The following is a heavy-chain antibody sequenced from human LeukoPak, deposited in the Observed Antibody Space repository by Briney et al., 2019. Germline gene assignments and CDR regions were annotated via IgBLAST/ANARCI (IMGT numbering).Heavy chain of an antibody. V-gene: IGHV1-8*01. J-gene: IGHJ4*02. CDR2: MNPNSGNT. CDR1: GYTFTSYD. CDR3: ARGRQYHDILTGNPPNDY. Sequence: GASVKVSCKASGYTFTSYDINWVRQATGQGLEWMGWMNPNSGNTGYAQKFQGRVTMTRNTSISTAYMELSSLRSEDTAVYYCARGRQYHDILTGNPPNDYWGQGTLVTVSS. D-gene: IGHD3-9*01.